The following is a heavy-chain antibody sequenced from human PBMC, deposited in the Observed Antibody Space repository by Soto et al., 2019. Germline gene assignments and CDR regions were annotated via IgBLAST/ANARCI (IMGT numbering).Heavy chain of an antibody. J-gene: IGHJ4*02. CDR2: IYYSGST. CDR1: GDSIISGGYY. Sequence: QLQLQESGPGLVKTSQTLSLTCSVSGDSIISGGYYWTWLRQYPGEGLEYIGYIYYSGSTYYNPSLESRVTISLDASKTQFSLRLSSVTAADTAVYYCSRGRRFWGRTDSWGQGTLVTVSS. CDR3: SRGRRFWGRTDS. V-gene: IGHV4-31*03. D-gene: IGHD3-16*01.